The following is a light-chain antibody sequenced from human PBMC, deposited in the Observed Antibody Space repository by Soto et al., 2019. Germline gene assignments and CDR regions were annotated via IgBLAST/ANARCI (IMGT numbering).Light chain of an antibody. CDR3: QSYDNSLSAWV. J-gene: IGLJ3*02. CDR1: SSNIGAGYD. CDR2: GNI. V-gene: IGLV1-40*01. Sequence: QSVLTQPPSVSGAPGQRVTMSCTGSSSNIGAGYDVHWFQQLPGTAPRLLIYGNINRLSGVPARFSGSKSGTSASLAITGLQAEYEADYYCQSYDNSLSAWVFGGGTKLTVL.